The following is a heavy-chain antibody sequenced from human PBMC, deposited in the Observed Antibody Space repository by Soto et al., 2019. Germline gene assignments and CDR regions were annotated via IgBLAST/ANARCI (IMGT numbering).Heavy chain of an antibody. V-gene: IGHV3-23*01. J-gene: IGHJ4*02. CDR1: GFHFIIYA. CDR2: ISGSGGST. D-gene: IGHD3-10*01. Sequence: WGSRRLSYSASGFHFIIYAMSWVRQAPGKGLEWVSAISGSGGSTYYADSVKGRFTISRDNSKNTLYLQMNSLRAEDTAVYYCAKLPSHLRFGSIDYWGQGTLVTVSS. CDR3: AKLPSHLRFGSIDY.